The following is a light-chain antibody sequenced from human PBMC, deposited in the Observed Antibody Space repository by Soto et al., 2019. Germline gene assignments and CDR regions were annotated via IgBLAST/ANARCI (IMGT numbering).Light chain of an antibody. CDR1: SSNIGSNY. V-gene: IGLV1-51*01. Sequence: QSVLTQPPSVSAAPGQTVIISCSGSSSNIGSNYVSWYQQLPRTAPKLLIYDKNERPSGSPAPFSAAKSGTSATLGITGLQTGEEADYYCGAWDHSLNVGVFGGGTKLTVL. CDR2: DKN. J-gene: IGLJ3*02. CDR3: GAWDHSLNVGV.